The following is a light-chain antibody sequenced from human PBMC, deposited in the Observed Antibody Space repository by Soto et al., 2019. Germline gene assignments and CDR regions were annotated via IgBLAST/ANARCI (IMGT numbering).Light chain of an antibody. CDR2: DAS. CDR3: QQRSNWPEIT. CDR1: QSVSSY. J-gene: IGKJ5*01. V-gene: IGKV3-11*01. Sequence: EIVLTQSPATLSLSPGERATLSCRASQSVSSYLAWYQQKPGQAPRLLLYDASNRATGIPARFSGSGSGTDFTLTISSLEPEDFAVYYCQQRSNWPEITFGQGTRLEIK.